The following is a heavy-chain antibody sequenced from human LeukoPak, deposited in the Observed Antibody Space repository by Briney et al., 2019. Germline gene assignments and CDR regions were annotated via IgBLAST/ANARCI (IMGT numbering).Heavy chain of an antibody. Sequence: SVKVSCKASGGTFSSYAISWVRQAPGQGLEWMGGIIPIFGTANYAQKFQGRVTITADESTSTAYMELSSLRSEDTAVYYCASRSTSCYYYYYGMDVWGQGTTVTVSS. V-gene: IGHV1-69*13. D-gene: IGHD2-2*01. J-gene: IGHJ6*02. CDR3: ASRSTSCYYYYYGMDV. CDR2: IIPIFGTA. CDR1: GGTFSSYA.